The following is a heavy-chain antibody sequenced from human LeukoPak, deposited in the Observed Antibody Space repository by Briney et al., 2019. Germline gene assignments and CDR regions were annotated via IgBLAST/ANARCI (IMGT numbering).Heavy chain of an antibody. D-gene: IGHD6-13*01. CDR1: GDSVSSNSAA. V-gene: IGHV6-1*01. J-gene: IGHJ6*02. CDR3: ARGGYSSSWYATNYYYYGMDV. CDR2: TYYRSKWYN. Sequence: SQTLSLTCAISGDSVSSNSAAWNWIRQSPSRGLEWLGRTYYRSKWYNDYAVSVKSRITINPDSSKNQFSLQLNSVTPEDTAVYYCARGGYSSSWYATNYYYYGMDVWGQGTTVTVSS.